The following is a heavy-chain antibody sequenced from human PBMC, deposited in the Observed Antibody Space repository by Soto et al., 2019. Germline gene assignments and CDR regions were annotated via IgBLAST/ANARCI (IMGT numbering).Heavy chain of an antibody. CDR1: GDSISRGGYY. CDR3: ARVWGYSYGLASDI. J-gene: IGHJ3*02. CDR2: IYHSGST. D-gene: IGHD5-18*01. Sequence: SETLSLTCTVSGDSISRGGYYWNWIRQHPRKGLEWIGYIYHSGSTNYNPSLKSRVTISVDTSKNQLSLELTYVTAAVTAVYYCARVWGYSYGLASDIWGQGTMVTVS. V-gene: IGHV4-31*03.